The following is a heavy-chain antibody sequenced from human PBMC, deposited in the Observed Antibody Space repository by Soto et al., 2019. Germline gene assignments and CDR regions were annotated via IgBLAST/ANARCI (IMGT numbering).Heavy chain of an antibody. J-gene: IGHJ4*02. CDR1: GFAFNSYT. D-gene: IGHD3-9*01. V-gene: IGHV3-21*01. CDR3: AHTYFELDS. Sequence: DVQLLESGGGLVKPGGSLRLSCAASGFAFNSYTMNWVRQAPGKGLEWVSSISGSSRYIYYADSVKGRFTISRDNAKNSLYLQMNRLRAADTAVYYCAHTYFELDSWGQGTLFTVSS. CDR2: ISGSSRYI.